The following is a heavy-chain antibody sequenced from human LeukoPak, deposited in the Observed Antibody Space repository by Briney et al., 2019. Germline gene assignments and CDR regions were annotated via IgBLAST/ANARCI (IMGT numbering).Heavy chain of an antibody. CDR3: ARDLGYSYEGYFDY. J-gene: IGHJ4*02. CDR2: IKQDGSEK. V-gene: IGHV3-7*01. CDR1: GFTFSSYR. Sequence: QSGGPLTLSCAASGFTFSSYRKSWVRQAPGKARVGVANIKQDGSEKYYVDSVKGRFTISRDNAKNSLYLQMNSLRAEDTAVYYCARDLGYSYEGYFDYWGQGTLVTVSS. D-gene: IGHD5-18*01.